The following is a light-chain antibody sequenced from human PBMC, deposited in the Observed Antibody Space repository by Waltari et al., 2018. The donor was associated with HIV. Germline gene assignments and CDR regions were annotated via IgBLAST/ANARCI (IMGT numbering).Light chain of an antibody. CDR3: QVWDSSSDTYV. CDR1: HIGSKS. Sequence: SYVLTQPPSVSVAPGKTARITCGGTHIGSKSVHWYQQKPGQAPVLVIYYDSDRPSGIPERFSGSNSGNTATLTISRVEAGDEVDYYCQVWDSSSDTYVFGTGTKVTVL. CDR2: YDS. V-gene: IGLV3-21*04. J-gene: IGLJ1*01.